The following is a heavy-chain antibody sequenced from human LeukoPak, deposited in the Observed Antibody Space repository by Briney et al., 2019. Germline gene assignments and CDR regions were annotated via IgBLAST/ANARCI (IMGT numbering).Heavy chain of an antibody. CDR3: ARADCSGGSCPFDY. CDR2: IYYSGST. J-gene: IGHJ4*02. CDR1: GGSISSYY. Sequence: SETLSLTCTVSGGSISSYYWSWIRQPPGKGLEWIGYIYYSGSTNYNPSLKSRVTISVDTSKNQFSLKLSSVTAADTAVYYCARADCSGGSCPFDYWGQGTLVTVSS. D-gene: IGHD2-15*01. V-gene: IGHV4-59*01.